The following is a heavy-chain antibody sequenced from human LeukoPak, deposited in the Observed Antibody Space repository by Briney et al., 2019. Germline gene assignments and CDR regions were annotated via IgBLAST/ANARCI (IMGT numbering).Heavy chain of an antibody. J-gene: IGHJ4*02. CDR3: ARDQRRTSCFDY. V-gene: IGHV4-59*01. D-gene: IGHD2-2*01. CDR1: GCSMSDYY. Sequence: SETLSLTCTVSGCSMSDYYWSWIRQPPGKGLEWIGYIYYTGTTNYNPSLKSRVTILVETSKNQFSLKLNSVTAADTGVYYCARDQRRTSCFDYWGQGTLVTVSS. CDR2: IYYTGTT.